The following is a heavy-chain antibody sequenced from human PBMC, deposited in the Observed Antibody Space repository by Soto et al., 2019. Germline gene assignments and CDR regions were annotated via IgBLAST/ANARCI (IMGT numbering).Heavy chain of an antibody. CDR1: GGSISSYY. V-gene: IGHV4-59*01. CDR3: ARVKTTVTTNQGNWFDP. J-gene: IGHJ5*02. D-gene: IGHD4-17*01. CDR2: IYYSGST. Sequence: SETLSLTCTVSGGSISSYYWSWIRQPPGKGLEWIGYIYYSGSTNYNPSLKSRVTISVDTSKNQFSLKLSSVTAADTAVYYCARVKTTVTTNQGNWFDPWGQGTLVTVSS.